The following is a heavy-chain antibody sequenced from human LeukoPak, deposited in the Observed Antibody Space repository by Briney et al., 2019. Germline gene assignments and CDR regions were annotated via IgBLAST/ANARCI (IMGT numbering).Heavy chain of an antibody. CDR2: ISSSSSYI. Sequence: GGSLRLSCAASGFTFSSYSMNWVRQAPGKRLEWVSSISSSSSYIYYADSVKGRFTISRDNAKNSLYLQMNSLRAEDTAVYYCAREVRNSGIFDYWGQGTLVTVSS. V-gene: IGHV3-21*01. J-gene: IGHJ4*02. D-gene: IGHD4-23*01. CDR1: GFTFSSYS. CDR3: AREVRNSGIFDY.